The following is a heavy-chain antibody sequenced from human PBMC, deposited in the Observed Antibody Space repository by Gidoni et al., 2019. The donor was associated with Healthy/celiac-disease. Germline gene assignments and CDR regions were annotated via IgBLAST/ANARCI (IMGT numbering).Heavy chain of an antibody. Sequence: EVQLLQSGAEVKKPGESLKLSCKGSGYSFTSYWIGWVRQMPGKGLEWMGIIYPGDSDTRYSPSFQGQVTISADKSISTAYLQWSSLKASDTAMYYCARLPGRIAAFGFQGEYYFDYWGQGTLVTVSS. CDR1: GYSFTSYW. J-gene: IGHJ4*02. V-gene: IGHV5-51*01. CDR2: IYPGDSDT. CDR3: ARLPGRIAAFGFQGEYYFDY. D-gene: IGHD6-6*01.